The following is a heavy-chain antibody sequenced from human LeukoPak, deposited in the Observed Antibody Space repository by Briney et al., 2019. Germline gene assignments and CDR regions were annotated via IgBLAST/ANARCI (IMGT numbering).Heavy chain of an antibody. J-gene: IGHJ4*02. Sequence: ASVKVSCKASGYTFTSYVISWVRQAPGQGLEWMGWISAYNGNTNYAQKLQGRVTITTDTSTSTAYMKLRSLRSDDTAVYYCARGRGYSGYSYYFDYWGQGTLVTVSS. CDR3: ARGRGYSGYSYYFDY. D-gene: IGHD5-12*01. V-gene: IGHV1-18*04. CDR1: GYTFTSYV. CDR2: ISAYNGNT.